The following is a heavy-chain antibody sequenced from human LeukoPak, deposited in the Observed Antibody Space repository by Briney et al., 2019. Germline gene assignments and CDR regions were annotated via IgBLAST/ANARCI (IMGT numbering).Heavy chain of an antibody. CDR3: ARTFSGAAHYFDY. Sequence: GRSLRLSCAASGFTFSSYAMHWVCQAPGKGLEWVAVISYDGSNKYYADSVKGRFTISRDNSKNTLYLQMNSLRAEDTAVYYCARTFSGAAHYFDYWGQGTLVTVSS. CDR1: GFTFSSYA. V-gene: IGHV3-30-3*01. J-gene: IGHJ4*02. CDR2: ISYDGSNK. D-gene: IGHD4/OR15-4a*01.